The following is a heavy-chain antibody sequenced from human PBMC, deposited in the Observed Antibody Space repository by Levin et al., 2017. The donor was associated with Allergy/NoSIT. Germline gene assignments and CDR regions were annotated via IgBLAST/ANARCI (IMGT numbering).Heavy chain of an antibody. D-gene: IGHD3-22*01. CDR2: IHPGDSDT. CDR1: GYTFRKYW. J-gene: IGHJ3*01. Sequence: GESLKISCKGSGYTFRKYWIGWVRQMPGKGLEWMGIIHPGDSDTTYGPSFQGQVTISTDKSTDTAYLQWGSLRASDTAMYYCARLWLNPYDSTAYLFDSFDVWGQGTMVTVSS. V-gene: IGHV5-51*01. CDR3: ARLWLNPYDSTAYLFDSFDV.